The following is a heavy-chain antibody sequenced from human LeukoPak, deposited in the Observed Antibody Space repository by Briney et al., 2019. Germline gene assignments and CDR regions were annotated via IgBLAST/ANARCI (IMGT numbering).Heavy chain of an antibody. Sequence: SVKVSCKASGYTFTTYGISWVRQPPGQGLDWMGGIIPIFGTANYAQKFQGRVTITADESTSTAYMELSSMRSEDTAVYYCARDRPPRYYFDYWGQGTLVTVSS. CDR2: IIPIFGTA. CDR1: GYTFTTYG. CDR3: ARDRPPRYYFDY. V-gene: IGHV1-69*01. J-gene: IGHJ4*02.